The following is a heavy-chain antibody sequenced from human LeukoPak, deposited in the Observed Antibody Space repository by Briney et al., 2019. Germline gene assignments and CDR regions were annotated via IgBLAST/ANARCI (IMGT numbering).Heavy chain of an antibody. CDR2: ISSSGSHI. J-gene: IGHJ4*02. CDR3: ARESESSGWYDY. D-gene: IGHD6-19*01. V-gene: IGHV3-21*05. Sequence: GGSLRLSCAASGFTFSSYSMNWVRQAPGKGLEWVSYISSSGSHIYYSDSVKGRFTISRDNSKNSLYLQMNSLRSDDTALYYCARESESSGWYDYWGQGTLVTVSS. CDR1: GFTFSSYS.